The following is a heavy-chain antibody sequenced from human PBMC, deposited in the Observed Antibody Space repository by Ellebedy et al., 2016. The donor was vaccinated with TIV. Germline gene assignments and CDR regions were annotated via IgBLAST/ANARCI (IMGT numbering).Heavy chain of an antibody. D-gene: IGHD3-22*01. Sequence: SETLSLXXAVYGGSFSGYYWSWIRQPPGKGLEWIGEINHSGSTNYNPSLKSRDTISVDTSKNQFSLKLSSVTAADTAVYYCARGYYDSSGYYSYFDYWGQGTLVTVSS. J-gene: IGHJ4*02. CDR2: INHSGST. CDR1: GGSFSGYY. CDR3: ARGYYDSSGYYSYFDY. V-gene: IGHV4-34*01.